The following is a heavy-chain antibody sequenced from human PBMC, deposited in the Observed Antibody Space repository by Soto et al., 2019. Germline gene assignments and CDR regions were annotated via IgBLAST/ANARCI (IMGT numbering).Heavy chain of an antibody. Sequence: ASVKVSCKASGYTFTIYYIHGVRQAPGQGLEWMGIINPSGGRTGYAQKFQGRVTMSRDTSTSTVYMELVSLRYDDTAVYYCARGGSAVVVTDGPDFWGQGTLVTVSS. CDR1: GYTFTIYY. CDR3: ARGGSAVVVTDGPDF. D-gene: IGHD2-21*02. J-gene: IGHJ4*02. CDR2: INPSGGRT. V-gene: IGHV1-46*01.